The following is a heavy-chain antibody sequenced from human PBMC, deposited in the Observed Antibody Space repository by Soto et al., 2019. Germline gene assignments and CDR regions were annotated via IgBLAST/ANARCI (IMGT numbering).Heavy chain of an antibody. V-gene: IGHV1-18*01. J-gene: IGHJ1*01. CDR2: ISAYNGNT. Sequence: LEWMGWISAYNGNTNYAQKLQGRVTMTTDTSTSTAYMELRSLRSDDTAVYYCSSIKYDILTGYPEYFQHWGQGTLXX. D-gene: IGHD3-9*01. CDR3: SSIKYDILTGYPEYFQH.